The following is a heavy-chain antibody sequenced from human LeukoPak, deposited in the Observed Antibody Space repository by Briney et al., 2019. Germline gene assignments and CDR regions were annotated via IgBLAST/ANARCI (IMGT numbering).Heavy chain of an antibody. D-gene: IGHD3-10*01. CDR2: INHSGST. V-gene: IGHV4-34*01. Sequence: PSETLSLTCAVYGGSFSGYYWSWIRQPPGKGLEWIGEINHSGSTNYNPSLKSRVTISVDTSKNQFSLKLSSVTAADTAVYYCAREVVRGVSSRNHFDYWGQGTLVTVSS. CDR3: AREVVRGVSSRNHFDY. CDR1: GGSFSGYY. J-gene: IGHJ4*02.